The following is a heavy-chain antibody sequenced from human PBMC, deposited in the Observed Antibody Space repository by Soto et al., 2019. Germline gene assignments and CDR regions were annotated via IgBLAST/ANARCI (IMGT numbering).Heavy chain of an antibody. CDR1: GFTFSSYG. J-gene: IGHJ4*02. CDR2: ISYDGSNK. V-gene: IGHV3-30*18. CDR3: AKDRGTAMFDY. D-gene: IGHD5-18*01. Sequence: ESGGGVVQPGRSLRLSCAASGFTFSSYGMHWVRQAPGKGLEWVAVISYDGSNKYYADSVKGRFTISRDNSKNTLYLQMNSLRAEDTAVYYCAKDRGTAMFDYWGQGTLVTVSS.